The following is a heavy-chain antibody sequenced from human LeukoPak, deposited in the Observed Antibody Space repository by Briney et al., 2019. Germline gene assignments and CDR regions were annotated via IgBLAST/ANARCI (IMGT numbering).Heavy chain of an antibody. CDR3: AKTVNYYDSRRLDY. J-gene: IGHJ4*02. Sequence: PGGSLRLSCAASGFTFRNYDMHWVGQAPGKGLEGVALISYDGSNKYYADSVQGRFTISRDNSKNTLYLQMNSLRAEDTAVYYCAKTVNYYDSRRLDYWGQGTLVTVSS. CDR1: GFTFRNYD. V-gene: IGHV3-30*18. CDR2: ISYDGSNK. D-gene: IGHD3-22*01.